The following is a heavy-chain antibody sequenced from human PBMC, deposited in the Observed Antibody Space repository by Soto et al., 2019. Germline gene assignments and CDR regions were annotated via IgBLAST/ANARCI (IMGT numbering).Heavy chain of an antibody. Sequence: QVHLQESGPGLVKPSGTLSLICIVSGDSVTFGHHYWSWIRQPPGKGLEWIGHIFFTGATNYSPSLTSRVTMSVDSSKRQFSLNLTSVTAADSAIYYCARARPDSAGSSLGRRLDVWGQGTTVTVSS. CDR1: GDSVTFGHHY. CDR2: IFFTGAT. V-gene: IGHV4-61*01. J-gene: IGHJ6*02. D-gene: IGHD3-10*01. CDR3: ARARPDSAGSSLGRRLDV.